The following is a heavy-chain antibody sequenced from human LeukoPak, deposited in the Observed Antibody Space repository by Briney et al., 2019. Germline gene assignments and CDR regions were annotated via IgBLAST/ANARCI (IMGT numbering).Heavy chain of an antibody. CDR2: VSSDGGTK. V-gene: IGHV3-30*03. Sequence: GGSLRLSCTASKFTFSNYGMQWVRQAPGKGLEWVAVVSSDGGTKYYADSVKGRFTISRDNSKNTLYLQMNSLRAEDTAVYYCAREAVAVAGYFDYWGQGTLVTVSS. J-gene: IGHJ4*02. CDR3: AREAVAVAGYFDY. CDR1: KFTFSNYG. D-gene: IGHD6-19*01.